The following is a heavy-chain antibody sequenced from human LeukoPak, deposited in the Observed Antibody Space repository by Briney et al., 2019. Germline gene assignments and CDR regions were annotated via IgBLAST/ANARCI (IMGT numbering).Heavy chain of an antibody. CDR1: GFTFSTYS. Sequence: GGSLRLSCAASGFTFSTYSMHWVRQAPGKGLEWVSYISSSSSTIYYADSLKGRFTISRDNAKSSLYLQMNSLRDEDTAVYYCARDKYSSTDYWGQGTLVTVSS. CDR3: ARDKYSSTDY. D-gene: IGHD6-6*01. J-gene: IGHJ4*02. CDR2: ISSSSSTI. V-gene: IGHV3-48*02.